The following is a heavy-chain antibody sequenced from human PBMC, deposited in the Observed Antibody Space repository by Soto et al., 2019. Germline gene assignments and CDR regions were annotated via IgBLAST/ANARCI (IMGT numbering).Heavy chain of an antibody. CDR1: GDSVSSNSAA. D-gene: IGHD2-2*01. CDR2: TYYRSKWYN. J-gene: IGHJ6*02. V-gene: IGHV6-1*01. Sequence: SQTLSLTCAISGDSVSSNSAAWNWIRQSPSRGLEWLGRTYYRSKWYNDYAVSVKSRITINPDTSKNQFSLQLNSVTPEDTAVYYCARDREGYCSSSTCYQTPQYFYGMDVWGQGTTVTVSS. CDR3: ARDREGYCSSSTCYQTPQYFYGMDV.